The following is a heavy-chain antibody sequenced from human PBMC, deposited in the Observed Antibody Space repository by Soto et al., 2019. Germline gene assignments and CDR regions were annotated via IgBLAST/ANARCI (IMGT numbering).Heavy chain of an antibody. V-gene: IGHV3-9*01. Sequence: EVHLVESGGRLVQPGRSLRLSCVGTGLNFDDFAMHWVRQAPGKGLEWVSGITWNSRVLAYADSVKGRFTISRDNARKSLYLQMDSLRDEDTALYYCAKGRYDFWSPYYFDSWGQGTLVTVSS. CDR3: AKGRYDFWSPYYFDS. CDR1: GLNFDDFA. J-gene: IGHJ4*02. CDR2: ITWNSRVL. D-gene: IGHD3-3*01.